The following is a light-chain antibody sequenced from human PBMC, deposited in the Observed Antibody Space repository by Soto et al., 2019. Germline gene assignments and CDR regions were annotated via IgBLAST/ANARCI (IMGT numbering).Light chain of an antibody. J-gene: IGKJ3*01. CDR3: KHYNNLPPFT. CDR2: GAS. Sequence: DIQMTQSPSSLSASVGVRVSITCQESEDIRTSLSWFQHKPGRAPKLLIYGASYLETGVPSRFRGSGSGTDFTLTISSLQPEDIATYYCKHYNNLPPFTVGPGTIVDIK. V-gene: IGKV1-33*01. CDR1: EDIRTS.